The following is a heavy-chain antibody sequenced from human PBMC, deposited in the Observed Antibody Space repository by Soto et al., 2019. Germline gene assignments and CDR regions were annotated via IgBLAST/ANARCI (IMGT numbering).Heavy chain of an antibody. J-gene: IGHJ4*02. D-gene: IGHD1-26*01. Sequence: EVPLVESGGGLVQPGGSLRLSCAASGFTFSSYSMNWVRQAPGKGLEWVSYISSSSSTIYYADSVKGRFTISRDNAKNSLYLQMHSLRAEDTAVYYCARFAVGATFDYWGQGTLVTVSS. CDR1: GFTFSSYS. CDR3: ARFAVGATFDY. V-gene: IGHV3-48*01. CDR2: ISSSSSTI.